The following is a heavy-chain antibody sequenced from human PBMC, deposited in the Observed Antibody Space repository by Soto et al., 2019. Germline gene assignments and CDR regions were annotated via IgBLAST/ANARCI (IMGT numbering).Heavy chain of an antibody. CDR3: ARGIDWNDFFDY. D-gene: IGHD1-1*01. Sequence: ETLSLTCAVYGGSFSGYYWSWIRQPPGKGLEWIGEINHSGSTNYNPSLKSRVTISVDTSKNQFSLKLSSVTAADTAVYYCARGIDWNDFFDYWGQGTLVTVSS. CDR2: INHSGST. J-gene: IGHJ4*02. V-gene: IGHV4-34*01. CDR1: GGSFSGYY.